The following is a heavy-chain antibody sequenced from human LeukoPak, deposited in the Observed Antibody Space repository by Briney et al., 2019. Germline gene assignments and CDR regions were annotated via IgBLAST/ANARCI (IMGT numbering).Heavy chain of an antibody. V-gene: IGHV1-2*06. CDR2: ISPDNGVT. CDR3: ARVDSRNGNY. CDR1: GYTFTDYY. J-gene: IGHJ4*02. D-gene: IGHD6-13*01. Sequence: ASVKVSCKTSGYTFTDYYLYWVRQAPGQGPEWMGRISPDNGVTKIAQKFQGRVTMTRDTSISTAYMELSRLRSDDTAVYYCARVDSRNGNYWGQGTLVTVSS.